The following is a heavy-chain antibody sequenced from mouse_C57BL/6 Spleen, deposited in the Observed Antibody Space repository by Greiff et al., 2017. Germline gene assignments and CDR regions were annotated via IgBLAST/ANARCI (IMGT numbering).Heavy chain of an antibody. J-gene: IGHJ4*01. V-gene: IGHV1-69*01. Sequence: QVQLQQSGAELVMPGASVKLSCKASGYTFTSYWMHWVKQRPGQGLEWIGEIDPSDSYTNYNQKFKGKSTLTVDKSSSTAYMQLSSLTSEDSAVYYCARRQLRLYAMDYWGQGTSVTVSS. CDR3: ARRQLRLYAMDY. CDR2: IDPSDSYT. D-gene: IGHD3-2*02. CDR1: GYTFTSYW.